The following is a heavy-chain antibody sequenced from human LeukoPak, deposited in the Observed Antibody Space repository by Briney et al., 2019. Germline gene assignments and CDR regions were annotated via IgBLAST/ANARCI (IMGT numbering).Heavy chain of an antibody. Sequence: PGGSLRLSCVASEFTFSHYTMNWVRQAPGKGLEWVAIIYYDGSNKYYADSVKGRFTISRDNSKNTLYLQMNSLRAEDTAVYYCAKRETAAGYHHYFDYWGQGTLVTVSS. CDR2: IYYDGSNK. J-gene: IGHJ4*02. CDR3: AKRETAAGYHHYFDY. D-gene: IGHD6-13*01. V-gene: IGHV3-30*18. CDR1: EFTFSHYT.